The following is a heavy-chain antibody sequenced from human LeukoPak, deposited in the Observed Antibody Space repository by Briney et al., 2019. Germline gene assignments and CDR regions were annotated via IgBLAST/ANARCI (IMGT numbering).Heavy chain of an antibody. CDR2: VTGSGDAT. CDR3: AKDLAIAARPVFDY. Sequence: GGSLRLSCVAFGFXFSGYALTWVRQAPGKGLEWVSAVTGSGDATYYADSVKGRFTISRDNFQNMLYLQMSSLRAEDTARYYCAKDLAIAARPVFDYWGRGTLVTVSS. J-gene: IGHJ4*02. CDR1: GFXFSGYA. V-gene: IGHV3-23*01. D-gene: IGHD6-6*01.